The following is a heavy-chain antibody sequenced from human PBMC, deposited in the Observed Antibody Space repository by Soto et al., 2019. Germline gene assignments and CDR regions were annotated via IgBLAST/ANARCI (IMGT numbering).Heavy chain of an antibody. Sequence: QVQLVQSGAEMKKPGSSVKVSCRASGGTFSSYAFSWVRQAPGQGLEWMGGIIPIFNTPKYARKFQGRLTITADKSTNTSYMELSSLRLEDSAIYYCAGLAFCFGNICYDNAADYWGQGTLVTVSS. CDR3: AGLAFCFGNICYDNAADY. D-gene: IGHD3-3*02. J-gene: IGHJ4*02. V-gene: IGHV1-69*14. CDR2: IIPIFNTP. CDR1: GGTFSSYA.